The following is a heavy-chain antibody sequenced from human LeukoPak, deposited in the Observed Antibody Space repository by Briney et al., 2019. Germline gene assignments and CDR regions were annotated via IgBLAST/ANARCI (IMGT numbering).Heavy chain of an antibody. CDR1: GGSFSGYY. J-gene: IGHJ6*02. CDR3: ARLKAVAVMEFYYYGMDV. V-gene: IGHV4-59*08. D-gene: IGHD6-19*01. CDR2: IYYSGST. Sequence: SETLSLTCAVYGGSFSGYYWSWIRQPPGKGLEWIGYIYYSGSTNYNPSLKSRVTISVDTSKNQFSLKLSSVTAADTAVYYCARLKAVAVMEFYYYGMDVWGQGTTVTVSS.